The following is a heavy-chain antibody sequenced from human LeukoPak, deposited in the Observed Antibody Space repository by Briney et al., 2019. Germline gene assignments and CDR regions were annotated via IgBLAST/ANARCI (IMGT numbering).Heavy chain of an antibody. CDR1: GYTFTTHG. V-gene: IGHV1-18*01. Sequence: ASVKVPCKASGYTFTTHGISWVRQAPGQGLEWMGWISPYNGNTNYAQKLQGRVTMTTDTSTSTAYMELRSLRSDDTAVYYCATGYSSSWDPFDIWGQGTMVTVSS. J-gene: IGHJ3*02. CDR2: ISPYNGNT. CDR3: ATGYSSSWDPFDI. D-gene: IGHD6-13*01.